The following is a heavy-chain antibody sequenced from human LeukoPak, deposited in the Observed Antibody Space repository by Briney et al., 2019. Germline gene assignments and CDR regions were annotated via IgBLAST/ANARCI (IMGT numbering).Heavy chain of an antibody. CDR1: GGSISSYY. CDR3: ARTGEDGYNYDY. J-gene: IGHJ4*02. CDR2: IYYSGST. Sequence: NPSETLSLTCTVSGGSISSYYWSWIRQPPGKGLEWIGYIYYSGSTNYNPSLKSRVTISVDTSKNQFSLKPSSVTAADTAVYYCARTGEDGYNYDYWGQGTLVTVSS. D-gene: IGHD5-24*01. V-gene: IGHV4-59*01.